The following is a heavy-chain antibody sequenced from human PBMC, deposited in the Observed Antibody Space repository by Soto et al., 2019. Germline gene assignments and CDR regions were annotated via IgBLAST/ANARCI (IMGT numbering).Heavy chain of an antibody. CDR2: IYYSGST. V-gene: IGHV4-39*01. CDR3: ARLRYCRDMDV. D-gene: IGHD2-8*02. Sequence: SETLSLTCTVSGGSISSSSYYWGWIRQPPGKGLEWIGSIYYSGSTYYNPSLKSRVTISVDTSKNQFSLKLSSVTAADTAVYYCARLRYCRDMDVWGQGTTVTVSS. CDR1: GGSISSSSYY. J-gene: IGHJ6*02.